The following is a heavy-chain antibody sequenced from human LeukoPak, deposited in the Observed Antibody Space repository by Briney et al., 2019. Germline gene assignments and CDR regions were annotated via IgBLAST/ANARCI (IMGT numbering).Heavy chain of an antibody. Sequence: SETLSLTCAVYGGSFSGYYWSWIRQPPGKGLEWIGEINHSGSTNYNPSLKSRVTISVDTSKNRFSLKLSSVTAADTAVYYCARGLSIAVAGTRRAFGIWGQGTMVTVSS. D-gene: IGHD6-19*01. J-gene: IGHJ3*02. CDR1: GGSFSGYY. V-gene: IGHV4-34*01. CDR2: INHSGST. CDR3: ARGLSIAVAGTRRAFGI.